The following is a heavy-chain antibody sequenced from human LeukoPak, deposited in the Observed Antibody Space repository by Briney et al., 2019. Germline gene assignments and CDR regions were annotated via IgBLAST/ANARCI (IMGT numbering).Heavy chain of an antibody. CDR3: ARGRPFYYYYMDV. Sequence: SETLSLTCTVSGASVSSSRDYWGWIRQPPGKGLEWIGSIYYTGSTYYNPSLKSRVTISIDMSKNQFSLKVNSVTAADTAVYYCARGRPFYYYYMDVWGKGTTVTVSS. CDR1: GASVSSSRDY. CDR2: IYYTGST. J-gene: IGHJ6*03. V-gene: IGHV4-39*07.